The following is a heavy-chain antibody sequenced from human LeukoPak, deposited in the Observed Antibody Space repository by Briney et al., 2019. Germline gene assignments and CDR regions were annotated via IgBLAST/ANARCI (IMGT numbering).Heavy chain of an antibody. CDR2: IIPIFGTA. D-gene: IGHD4-23*01. Sequence: ASVKVSCKASGGTFSIYAISWVRQAPGQGLEWMGGIIPIFGTANYAQKFQGRVTITADESTSTAYMELGSLRSEDTAVYYCARDKTTVLTQYYYYGMDVWGQGTTVTVSS. CDR3: ARDKTTVLTQYYYYGMDV. CDR1: GGTFSIYA. V-gene: IGHV1-69*13. J-gene: IGHJ6*02.